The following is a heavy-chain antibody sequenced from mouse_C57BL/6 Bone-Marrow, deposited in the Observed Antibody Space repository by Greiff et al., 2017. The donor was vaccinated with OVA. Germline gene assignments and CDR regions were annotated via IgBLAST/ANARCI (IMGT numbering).Heavy chain of an antibody. Sequence: VQLQQSGAELVRPGASVTLSCKASGYTFTDYEMHWVKQTPVHGLEWIGAIDPETGGTAYNQKFKGKAILTADKSSSTAYMQLRSLTSEDSAVYCCTSEGGRCYTWYLDVWGTGTTVTVSS. CDR3: TSEGGRCYTWYLDV. CDR1: GYTFTDYE. V-gene: IGHV1-15*01. CDR2: IDPETGGT. D-gene: IGHD1-1*01. J-gene: IGHJ1*03.